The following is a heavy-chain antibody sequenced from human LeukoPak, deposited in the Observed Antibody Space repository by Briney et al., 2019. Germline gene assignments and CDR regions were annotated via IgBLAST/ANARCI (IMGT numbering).Heavy chain of an antibody. CDR1: RGSISSSSYF. CDR2: INYSRSP. CDR3: AREKIGTGTILGKDYYYMDV. J-gene: IGHJ6*03. Sequence: SETLSLTCTVSRGSISSSSYFWGWIRQPPGKGLEWIGTINYSRSPYYNPSLRSRVTISLDTSKNQFSLKLSSVTAADTAMYYCAREKIGTGTILGKDYYYMDVWSKGTTVTVSS. V-gene: IGHV4-39*07. D-gene: IGHD1-1*01.